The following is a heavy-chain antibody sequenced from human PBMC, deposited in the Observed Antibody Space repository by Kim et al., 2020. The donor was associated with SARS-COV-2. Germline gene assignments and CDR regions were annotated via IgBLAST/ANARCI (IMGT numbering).Heavy chain of an antibody. J-gene: IGHJ3*02. CDR3: ARVVVFYAFDI. V-gene: IGHV3-48*03. D-gene: IGHD3-22*01. CDR1: GFTFSSYE. CDR2: ISSSGSTI. Sequence: GGSLRLSCAASGFTFSSYEMNWVRQAPGKGLEWVSYISSSGSTIYYADSVKGRFTISRDNAKNSLYLQMNSLRAEDTAVYYCARVVVFYAFDIWGQGTMVTVSS.